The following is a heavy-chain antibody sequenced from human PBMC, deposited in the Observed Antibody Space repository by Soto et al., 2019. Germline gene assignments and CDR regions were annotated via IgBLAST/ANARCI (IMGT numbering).Heavy chain of an antibody. D-gene: IGHD4-17*01. Sequence: SEPRSLTRPVAEARMNRYYSSWIRQPPGKALEWIGYIFNSETSRYNPSLRSRIAMSVDRSKNQFSLTMTSLTAADTAVYFCASVYGTDYGLDYWGQGALVTVSS. CDR2: IFNSETS. CDR3: ASVYGTDYGLDY. V-gene: IGHV4-59*01. CDR1: EARMNRYY. J-gene: IGHJ4*02.